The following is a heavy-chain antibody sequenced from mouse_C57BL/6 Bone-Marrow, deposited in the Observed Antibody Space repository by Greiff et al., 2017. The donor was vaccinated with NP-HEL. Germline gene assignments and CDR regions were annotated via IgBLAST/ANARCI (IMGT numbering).Heavy chain of an antibody. Sequence: EVHLVESGGGLVQPKGSLKLSCAASGFTFNTYAMHWVRQAPGKGLEWVARIRSKSSNYATYYADSVKDRFTISRDDSQSMLYLQMNNLKTEDTAMYYCVRGPPYGYDGGGWFAYWGQGTLVTVSA. V-gene: IGHV10-3*01. CDR3: VRGPPYGYDGGGWFAY. CDR2: IRSKSSNYAT. D-gene: IGHD2-2*01. J-gene: IGHJ3*01. CDR1: GFTFNTYA.